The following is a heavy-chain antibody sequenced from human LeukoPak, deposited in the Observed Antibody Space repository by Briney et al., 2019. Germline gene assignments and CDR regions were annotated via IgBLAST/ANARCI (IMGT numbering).Heavy chain of an antibody. CDR1: GGSISSGGYY. J-gene: IGHJ4*02. CDR3: ARRRGIAVAGFDY. D-gene: IGHD6-19*01. Sequence: SETLSLTCTVSGGSISSGGYYWSWIRQHPGKGLEWIGYIYYSGSTNYNPSLKSRVTISVDTSKNQFSLKLSSVTAADTAVYYCARRRGIAVAGFDYWGQGTLVTVSS. CDR2: IYYSGST. V-gene: IGHV4-61*08.